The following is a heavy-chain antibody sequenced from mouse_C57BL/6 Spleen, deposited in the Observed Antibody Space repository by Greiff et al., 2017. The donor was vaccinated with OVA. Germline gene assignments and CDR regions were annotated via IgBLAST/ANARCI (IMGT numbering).Heavy chain of an antibody. CDR1: GYTFTDYY. CDR3: ARGGIITTDFDY. CDR2: INPNNGGT. D-gene: IGHD1-1*01. J-gene: IGHJ2*01. Sequence: VQLQQSGPELVKPGASVKISCKASGYTFTDYYMNWVKQSHGKSLEWIGDINPNNGGTSYNQKFKGKATLTVDKSSSTAYMELRSLTSEDSAGYYCARGGIITTDFDYWGQGTTLTVSS. V-gene: IGHV1-26*01.